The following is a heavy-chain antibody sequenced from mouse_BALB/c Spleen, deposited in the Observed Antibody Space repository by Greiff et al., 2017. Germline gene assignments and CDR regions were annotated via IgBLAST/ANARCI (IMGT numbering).Heavy chain of an antibody. CDR2: SRNKANDYTT. V-gene: IGHV7-1*02. J-gene: IGHJ2*01. CDR1: GFTFSDFY. Sequence: EVKVVESGGGLVQPGGSLRLSCATSGFTFSDFYMEWVRQPPGKRLEWIAASRNKANDYTTEYSASVKGRFIFSRDTSQSILYLQMNALRAEDTAIYYCARAYYYGSLDYWGQGTTLTVSS. D-gene: IGHD1-1*01. CDR3: ARAYYYGSLDY.